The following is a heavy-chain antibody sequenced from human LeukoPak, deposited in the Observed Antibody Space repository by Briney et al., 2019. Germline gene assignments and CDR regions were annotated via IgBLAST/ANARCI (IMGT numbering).Heavy chain of an antibody. CDR1: GFTFSDYY. V-gene: IGHV3-11*06. Sequence: GGSVRLSCAASGFTFSDYYMSWIRQAPGKGLEWVSYISSSSSYTNYADSVKGRFTISRDNAKNSLYLQMNSLRAEDTAVYYCARDGSGSYLELDYWGQGTPVTVSS. D-gene: IGHD3-10*01. CDR2: ISSSSSYT. CDR3: ARDGSGSYLELDY. J-gene: IGHJ4*02.